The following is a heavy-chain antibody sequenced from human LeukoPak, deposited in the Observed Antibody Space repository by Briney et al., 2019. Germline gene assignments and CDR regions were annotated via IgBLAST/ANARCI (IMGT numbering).Heavy chain of an antibody. CDR1: GGTFSSYA. CDR3: ARSLLYGAYSGSYYRSAFDI. Sequence: SVKVSCKASGGTFSSYAISWVRQAPGQGLEWMGRIIPILGIANYAQKFQGRVTITADKSTSTAYMELSSLRSEDTAVYYCARSLLYGAYSGSYYRSAFDIWGQGTMVTVSP. V-gene: IGHV1-69*04. D-gene: IGHD1-26*01. CDR2: IIPILGIA. J-gene: IGHJ3*02.